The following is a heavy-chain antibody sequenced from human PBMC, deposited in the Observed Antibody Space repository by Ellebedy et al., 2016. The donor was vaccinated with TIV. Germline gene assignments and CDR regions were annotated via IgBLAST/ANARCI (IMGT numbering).Heavy chain of an antibody. J-gene: IGHJ4*02. D-gene: IGHD6-13*01. CDR2: ISPADSET. CDR1: GYSFPRSW. CDR3: ARPTSRLAAAVPFDY. Sequence: GESLKISXRGSGYSFPRSWIGWVRQLPGKGLEWMGSISPADSETKYSPSFKGQVSISADTSISTAYLQWSSLKASDTAIYYCARPTSRLAAAVPFDYWGQGTLVTVSS. V-gene: IGHV5-51*01.